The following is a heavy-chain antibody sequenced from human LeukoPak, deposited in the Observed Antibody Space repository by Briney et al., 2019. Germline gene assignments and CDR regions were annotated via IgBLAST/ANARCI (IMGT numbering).Heavy chain of an antibody. Sequence: GGSLRLSCAASGSTFSSYSMNRVRQAPGKGLEWVSYISSSSSTIYYEDSVKGLFTISKDNAKNSLYLQVSSLRDEDTAVYYCARDRGNVDYWGQGTLVTVSS. CDR1: GSTFSSYS. CDR3: ARDRGNVDY. CDR2: ISSSSSTI. J-gene: IGHJ4*02. D-gene: IGHD1-1*01. V-gene: IGHV3-48*02.